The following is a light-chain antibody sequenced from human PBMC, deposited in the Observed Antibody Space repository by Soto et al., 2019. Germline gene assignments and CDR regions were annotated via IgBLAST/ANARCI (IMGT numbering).Light chain of an antibody. CDR2: GAS. V-gene: IGKV3-20*01. J-gene: IGKJ1*01. Sequence: EIVLTQSPGTLSLSPGERATLSCSASQSLSSSYLAWYQQKPGQAPRLLIYGASSRATCIPDRFSGIGSGTDFTLTITRLEPEDFVVDDCQQYGSSPKTFGQGSKVDIK. CDR1: QSLSSSY. CDR3: QQYGSSPKT.